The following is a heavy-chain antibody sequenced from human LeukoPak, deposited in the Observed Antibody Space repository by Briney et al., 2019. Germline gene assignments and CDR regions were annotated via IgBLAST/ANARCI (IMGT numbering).Heavy chain of an antibody. CDR3: ARLGRVVTYYDFWSGYAAPNSFDP. V-gene: IGHV1-8*01. J-gene: IGHJ5*02. Sequence: ASVTVSCKASGYTFTSYDINWVRQAPGQGLEWMGWMNPNSGNTGYAQKFQGRVTMTRNTSISTAYMELSSLRSEDTAVYYCARLGRVVTYYDFWSGYAAPNSFDPWGQGTLVTVSS. CDR2: MNPNSGNT. D-gene: IGHD3-3*01. CDR1: GYTFTSYD.